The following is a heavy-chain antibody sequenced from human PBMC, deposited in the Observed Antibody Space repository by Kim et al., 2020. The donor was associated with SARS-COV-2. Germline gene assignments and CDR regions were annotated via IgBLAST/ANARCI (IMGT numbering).Heavy chain of an antibody. J-gene: IGHJ5*01. CDR3: ARVFLGSSSWYWFDS. Sequence: GGSLRLSCAASGFTFSDYYMSWIRQAPGKGLEWVSYISSTTGYTKYADSVKGRFTISRDNTKNSLHLQMNSLRAEDTAVYYCARVFLGSSSWYWFDSWGPGTPVTVSS. V-gene: IGHV3-11*05. D-gene: IGHD6-13*01. CDR2: ISSTTGYT. CDR1: GFTFSDYY.